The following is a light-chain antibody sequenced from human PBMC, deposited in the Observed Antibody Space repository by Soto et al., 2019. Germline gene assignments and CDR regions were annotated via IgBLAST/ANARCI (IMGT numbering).Light chain of an antibody. CDR2: AAS. CDR3: QKHNTVPLT. J-gene: IGKJ3*01. V-gene: IGKV1-27*01. Sequence: IQMTQSPSSLSASIGDRVTITCRASHDISNYVAWLQQKPGKAPKLLIYAASTLQPGVPSRFSGGGSGVDFTLTISSLQPEDVATYYCQKHNTVPLTFCPGTKVDIK. CDR1: HDISNY.